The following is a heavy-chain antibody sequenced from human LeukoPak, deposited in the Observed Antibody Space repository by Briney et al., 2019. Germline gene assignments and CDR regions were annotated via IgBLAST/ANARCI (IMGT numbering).Heavy chain of an antibody. CDR1: GFTFSSYC. J-gene: IGHJ4*02. Sequence: GGSLRLSCAASGFTFSSYCMRWVRQAPGKGLGWVAVIWYDGSNKYYADSVKGRFTISRDNSKNTLYLQMNSLRAEDTAVYYCAKDSGRETRGYFDYWGQGTLVTVSS. CDR2: IWYDGSNK. CDR3: AKDSGRETRGYFDY. V-gene: IGHV3-33*06. D-gene: IGHD5-12*01.